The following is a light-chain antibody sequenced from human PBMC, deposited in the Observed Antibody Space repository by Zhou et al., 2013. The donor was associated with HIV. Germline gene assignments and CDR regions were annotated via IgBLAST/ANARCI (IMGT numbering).Light chain of an antibody. J-gene: IGKJ1*01. CDR3: QKXNSVPRT. CDR1: QYISTY. Sequence: AIRMTQSPSSLSASTGDRVTITCRASQYISTYLAWYQQKPGKAPNLLIYGASTLQNEVPSRFSGSGSGTDFTLTISGLQPEDVASYYCQKXNSVPRTFGQGTKVEIK. CDR2: GAS. V-gene: IGKV1-8*01.